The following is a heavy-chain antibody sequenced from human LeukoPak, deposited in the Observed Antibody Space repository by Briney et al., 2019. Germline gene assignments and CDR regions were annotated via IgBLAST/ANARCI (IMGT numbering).Heavy chain of an antibody. D-gene: IGHD2-2*01. J-gene: IGHJ5*02. Sequence: ASVKVSCKASGYTFTGYYIHWVRQAPGQGLEWMGWINLNSGGTNYAQKFQDRVTMTRDTSITTAYMELSRLRFDDTAVYYCARTYCSSTSCANWFDPWGQGTLVTVSS. V-gene: IGHV1-2*02. CDR3: ARTYCSSTSCANWFDP. CDR1: GYTFTGYY. CDR2: INLNSGGT.